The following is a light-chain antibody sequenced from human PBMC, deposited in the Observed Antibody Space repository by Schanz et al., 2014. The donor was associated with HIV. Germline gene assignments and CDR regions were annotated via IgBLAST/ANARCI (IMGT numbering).Light chain of an antibody. Sequence: QSVLTQPASVSGSPGQSVTISCTGTSSDVGGYNYVSWYQQHPGSAPRLIIYEVTKRPSRVPDRFSGSGSGTSASLAISGLRSEDEADYYCAGWDDSLNVWVFGGGTKLTVL. CDR3: AGWDDSLNVWV. J-gene: IGLJ3*02. V-gene: IGLV2-8*01. CDR1: SSDVGGYNY. CDR2: EVT.